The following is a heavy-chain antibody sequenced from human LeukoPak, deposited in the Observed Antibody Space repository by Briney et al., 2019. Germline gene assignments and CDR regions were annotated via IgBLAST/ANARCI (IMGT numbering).Heavy chain of an antibody. CDR2: IYYSGST. CDR3: ARAGSYSSSWGDLDY. Sequence: SETLSLICTVSGGSISSGGYYWSWIRQHPGKGLEWIGYIYYSGSTYYNPSLKSRVTISVDTSKNQFSLKLSSVTAADTAVYYCARAGSYSSSWGDLDYWGQGTLVTVSS. CDR1: GGSISSGGYY. D-gene: IGHD6-13*01. V-gene: IGHV4-31*03. J-gene: IGHJ4*02.